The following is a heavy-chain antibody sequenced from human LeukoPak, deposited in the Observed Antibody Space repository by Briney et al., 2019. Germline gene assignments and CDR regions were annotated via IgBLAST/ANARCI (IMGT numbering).Heavy chain of an antibody. V-gene: IGHV3-7*04. D-gene: IGHD3-10*01. CDR1: GFTFSDYY. CDR3: AREDYYGMDV. Sequence: GGSLRLSCAASGFTFSDYYMSWVRQAPGKGLEWVANINQDGSEKSSAASVKGRFSISRDNAKNSVSLQMDSLRVEDTGVYYCAREDYYGMDVWGQGTTVIVSS. J-gene: IGHJ6*02. CDR2: INQDGSEK.